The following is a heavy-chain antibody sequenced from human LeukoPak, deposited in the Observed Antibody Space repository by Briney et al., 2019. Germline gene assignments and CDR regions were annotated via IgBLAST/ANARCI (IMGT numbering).Heavy chain of an antibody. CDR3: AKAGYSYGSYYFDY. CDR1: GFTFSSYG. V-gene: IGHV3-30*18. Sequence: PGGSLRLSCAASGFTFSSYGMHWVRQAPGKGLEWVAVISYDGSNKYYADSVKGRFTISRDNSKNTLYLQMNSLRAEDTAVYYCAKAGYSYGSYYFDYWGQGTLVTVSS. D-gene: IGHD5-18*01. CDR2: ISYDGSNK. J-gene: IGHJ4*02.